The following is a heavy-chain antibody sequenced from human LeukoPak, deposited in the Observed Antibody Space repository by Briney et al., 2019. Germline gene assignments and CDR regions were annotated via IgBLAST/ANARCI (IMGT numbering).Heavy chain of an antibody. Sequence: GGSLRLSCAASGFTFSSYAMSWVRPAPGKGREGVSAISGSGGSTYYADSVKGRFTISRDNSKNTLYLQMNSLRAEDTAVYYCAKVRYFDWLLIPNAFDIWGQGTMVTVSS. D-gene: IGHD3-9*01. CDR2: ISGSGGST. J-gene: IGHJ3*02. CDR1: GFTFSSYA. CDR3: AKVRYFDWLLIPNAFDI. V-gene: IGHV3-23*01.